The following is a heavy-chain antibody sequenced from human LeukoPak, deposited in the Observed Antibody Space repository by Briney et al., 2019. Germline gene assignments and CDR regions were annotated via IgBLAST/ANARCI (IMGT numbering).Heavy chain of an antibody. Sequence: GASVKVSCKASGYTFTDYYMHWVQQAPGKGLEWMGLVDPEDGETIYAEKFQGRVTITADTSTDTAYMELSSLRSEDTAVYYCATAERPTVVVPAANDYWGQGTLVTVSS. D-gene: IGHD2-2*01. V-gene: IGHV1-69-2*01. J-gene: IGHJ4*02. CDR2: VDPEDGET. CDR3: ATAERPTVVVPAANDY. CDR1: GYTFTDYY.